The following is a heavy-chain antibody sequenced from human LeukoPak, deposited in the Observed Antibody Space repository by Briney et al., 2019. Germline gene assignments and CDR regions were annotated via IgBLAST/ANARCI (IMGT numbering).Heavy chain of an antibody. CDR1: GYSFTSYW. D-gene: IGHD3-3*01. J-gene: IGHJ5*02. Sequence: GESLKISCKGSGYSFTSYWIGWVRQMPGKGLEWMGIIYPGDSDTRYSPSFQGKVTIPADKSISTAYLQWSSLKASDTAMYYCARKYYDFWSGYTKRGVWFDPWGQGTLVTVSS. CDR3: ARKYYDFWSGYTKRGVWFDP. CDR2: IYPGDSDT. V-gene: IGHV5-51*01.